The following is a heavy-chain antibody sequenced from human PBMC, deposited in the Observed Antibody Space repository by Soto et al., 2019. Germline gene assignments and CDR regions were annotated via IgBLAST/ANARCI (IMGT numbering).Heavy chain of an antibody. CDR1: GDTFSFYS. V-gene: IGHV1-69*04. CDR3: ATSYGSGYRAFDY. CDR2: VNPILSMS. J-gene: IGHJ4*02. Sequence: QVQLVQSGAEVKRPGSSVKVSCKASGDTFSFYSINWVRQAPGLGLEWMGRVNPILSMSNYAQRFQGRVTTPADKSTRTAYMELSSLRSEDTAMYYCATSYGSGYRAFDYWGQGALVTVSS. D-gene: IGHD3-10*01.